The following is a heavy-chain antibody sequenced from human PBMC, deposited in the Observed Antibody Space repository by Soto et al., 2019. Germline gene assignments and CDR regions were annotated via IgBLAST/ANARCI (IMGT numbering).Heavy chain of an antibody. CDR1: VYTFTGYY. J-gene: IGHJ2*01. CDR3: ARGTPRWVGTTGCYFDL. D-gene: IGHD1-7*01. CDR2: INPNSGCT. Sequence: ASVKVSCKSSVYTFTGYYMHCVRQPPGQGLEWMGWINPNSGCTDYSQKFQGRATMNRERSISTDYMELSRQTYDDTAVYYCARGTPRWVGTTGCYFDLWGRGTLVTVSS. V-gene: IGHV1-2*02.